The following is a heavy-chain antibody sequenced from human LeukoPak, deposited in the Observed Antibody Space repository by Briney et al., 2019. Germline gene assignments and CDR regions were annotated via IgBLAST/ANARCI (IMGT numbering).Heavy chain of an antibody. D-gene: IGHD2-2*02. CDR1: GGSFSGYY. CDR2: INHSGST. Sequence: SETLSLTCAVYGGSFSGYYWSWIRQPPGKGLEWIGEINHSGSTNYNPSLKSRVTISVDTSKNQFSLKLSSVTAADTAVYYCARLRHCSSTSCYTKGYYYYYYGMDVWGQGTTVTVSS. J-gene: IGHJ6*02. CDR3: ARLRHCSSTSCYTKGYYYYYYGMDV. V-gene: IGHV4-34*01.